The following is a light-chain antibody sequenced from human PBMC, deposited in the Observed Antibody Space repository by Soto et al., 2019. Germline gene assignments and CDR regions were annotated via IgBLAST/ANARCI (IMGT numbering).Light chain of an antibody. Sequence: EIVLTQSPGTLSLSPGERATLSCRASQSINNRYLAWYQRKPGQAPRLLIYAASSRATGIPDRFSGSGSGTDFTLTISRREPEDFAVYYCQQFGSSPGFTFGPGTKVDIK. J-gene: IGKJ3*01. CDR3: QQFGSSPGFT. V-gene: IGKV3-20*01. CDR1: QSINNRY. CDR2: AAS.